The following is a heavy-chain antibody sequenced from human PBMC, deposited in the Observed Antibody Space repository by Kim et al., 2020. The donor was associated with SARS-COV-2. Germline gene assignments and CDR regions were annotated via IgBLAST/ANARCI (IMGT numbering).Heavy chain of an antibody. Sequence: TNSTPSLKSRVTIPVDTSKNQFSLKLSSVTAADTAVYYCARRNYYYGMDVWGQGTTVTVSS. CDR2: T. CDR3: ARRNYYYGMDV. J-gene: IGHJ6*02. V-gene: IGHV4-59*08.